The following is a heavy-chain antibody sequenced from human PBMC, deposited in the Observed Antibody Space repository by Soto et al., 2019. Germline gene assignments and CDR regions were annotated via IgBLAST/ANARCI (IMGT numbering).Heavy chain of an antibody. CDR1: GRSFSGYY. CDR3: AKLPDRTFRDYGSGHPFDP. D-gene: IGHD3-10*01. V-gene: IGHV4-34*01. J-gene: IGHJ5*02. Sequence: NPSETLSLTCAVYGRSFSGYYWGWIRQPPGKGLEWIGEINHSGSTNYNPSLKSRVTISVDTSNNQFSLKLSSVTAADTAVYYCAKLPDRTFRDYGSGHPFDPWGQGTLVTVSS. CDR2: INHSGST.